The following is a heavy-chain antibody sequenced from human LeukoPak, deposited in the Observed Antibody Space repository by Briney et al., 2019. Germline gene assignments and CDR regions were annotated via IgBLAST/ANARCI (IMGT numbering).Heavy chain of an antibody. Sequence: ASVKVSCKASGYTFTGYYMHWVRQAPGQGLEWMGRINPNSGGTNYAQKFQGRVTMTRDTSISTAYMELSRLRSDDTAVYYCARSGVVVPAAQYYYYYMDVWGKGTTVTVSS. CDR3: ARSGVVVPAAQYYYYYMDV. V-gene: IGHV1-2*06. CDR1: GYTFTGYY. CDR2: INPNSGGT. J-gene: IGHJ6*03. D-gene: IGHD2-2*01.